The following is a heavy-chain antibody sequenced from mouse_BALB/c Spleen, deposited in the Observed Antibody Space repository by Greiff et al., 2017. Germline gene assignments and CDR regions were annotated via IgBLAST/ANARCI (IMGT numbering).Heavy chain of an antibody. CDR1: GFTFTDYY. V-gene: IGHV7-3*02. CDR3: ARDKRGSDY. J-gene: IGHJ2*01. Sequence: EVMLVESGGGLVQPGGSLRLSCATSGFTFTDYYMSWVRQPPGKALEWLGFIRNKANGYTTEYSASVKGRFTISRDNSQSILYLQMNTLRAEDSATYYCARDKRGSDYWGQGTTLTVSS. CDR2: IRNKANGYTT.